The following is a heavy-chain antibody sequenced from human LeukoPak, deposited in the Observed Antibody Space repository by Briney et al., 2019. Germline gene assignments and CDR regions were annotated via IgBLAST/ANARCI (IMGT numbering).Heavy chain of an antibody. CDR3: AKDSAEKYFDY. D-gene: IGHD2-2*01. J-gene: IGHJ4*02. Sequence: GGSLRLSCAASGFTFSSYAMSWVRQSPGKGLEWVSAISGSGGNTYSADSVKGRCTISRDNSLQTLFLHMNSLRAEDTAVYYCAKDSAEKYFDYWGQGTLVTVSS. CDR2: ISGSGGNT. V-gene: IGHV3-23*01. CDR1: GFTFSSYA.